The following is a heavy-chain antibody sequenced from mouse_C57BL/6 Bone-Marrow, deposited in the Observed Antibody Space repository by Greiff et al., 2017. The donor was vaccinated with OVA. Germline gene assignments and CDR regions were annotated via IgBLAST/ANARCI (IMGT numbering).Heavy chain of an antibody. CDR3: ARLYDGYYPDYFDY. CDR1: GFTFSDYG. V-gene: IGHV5-17*01. CDR2: ISSGSSTI. Sequence: DVKLVESGGGLVKPGGSLKLSCAASGFTFSDYGMHWVRQAPEKGLEWVAYISSGSSTIYYADTVKGRFTISRDNAKNTLFLQMTSLRSEDTAMYYCARLYDGYYPDYFDYWGQGTTLTVSS. D-gene: IGHD2-3*01. J-gene: IGHJ2*01.